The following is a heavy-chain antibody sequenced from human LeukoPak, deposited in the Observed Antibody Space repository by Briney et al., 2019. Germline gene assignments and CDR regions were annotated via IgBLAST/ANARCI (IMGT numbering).Heavy chain of an antibody. V-gene: IGHV3-21*01. D-gene: IGHD4-17*01. CDR3: ARGATVTTFVSSQRDYYYYHGMDV. J-gene: IGHJ6*02. Sequence: PGGSLRLSCTASGFTFSGYSMNWIRQAPGKGLEWVSSFGTRSTSIYHAGSVKGRFAISRDNAKNSLYLQMNSLRAEDTAVYYCARGATVTTFVSSQRDYYYYHGMDVWGQGTTVTVSS. CDR1: GFTFSGYS. CDR2: FGTRSTSI.